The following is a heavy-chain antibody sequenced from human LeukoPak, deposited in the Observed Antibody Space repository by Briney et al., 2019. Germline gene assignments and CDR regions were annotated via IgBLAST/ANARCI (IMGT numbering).Heavy chain of an antibody. V-gene: IGHV1-8*02. Sequence: ASVKVSCKASGYTFTGYYMHWVRQATGQGLEWMGWINPNSGRAGCVQKFQGRVNITRDTSMSTAYMELSSLRSEDTAVYYCVRVYHDGSFESGNWFDPWGQGTLVTVSS. J-gene: IGHJ5*02. D-gene: IGHD3-22*01. CDR3: VRVYHDGSFESGNWFDP. CDR1: GYTFTGYY. CDR2: INPNSGRA.